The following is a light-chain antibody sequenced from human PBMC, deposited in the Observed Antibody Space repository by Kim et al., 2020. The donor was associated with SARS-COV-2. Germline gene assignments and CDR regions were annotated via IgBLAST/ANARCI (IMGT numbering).Light chain of an antibody. V-gene: IGLV3-19*01. J-gene: IGLJ3*02. CDR2: GRN. CDR3: NSRDSSGNHLV. Sequence: AWGQTGRITCQGDSLRKFYASWYQQRTRQAPVVVIYGRNVRPSGIPDRFSGSNSGNTASLTITGAQAEDEANYYCNSRDSSGNHLVFGGGTKLTVL. CDR1: SLRKFY.